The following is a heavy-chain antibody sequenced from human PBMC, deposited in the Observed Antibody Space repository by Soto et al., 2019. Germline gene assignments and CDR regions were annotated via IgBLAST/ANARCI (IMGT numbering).Heavy chain of an antibody. V-gene: IGHV4-30-4*01. D-gene: IGHD1-1*01. J-gene: IGHJ4*02. CDR2: IYYTGRT. Sequence: QVQLQESGPGLLKPSQTLSLTCTVSGDSISSDDYYWSWIRQPPGKGLEWIGYIYYTGRTNYSPYLESRLTISIDRPKNQFSLTLSSVSAADTALYYCARDRANSPDYFASWGQGTLVTVSS. CDR3: ARDRANSPDYFAS. CDR1: GDSISSDDYY.